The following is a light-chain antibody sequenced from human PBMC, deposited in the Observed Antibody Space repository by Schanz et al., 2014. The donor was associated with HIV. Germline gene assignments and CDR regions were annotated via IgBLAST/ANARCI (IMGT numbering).Light chain of an antibody. J-gene: IGKJ4*01. CDR1: QNVRSNY. CDR3: HQYFSTPPT. CDR2: GAS. V-gene: IGKV3-20*01. Sequence: DIVLTQSPGTLSLSPGERATLSCRASQNVRSNYLAWYQQKPGQAPRLLIYGASTRATGIPDRFSGSGSGTDFTLTISSLQAEDVAVYYCHQYFSTPPTFGGGTKVEIK.